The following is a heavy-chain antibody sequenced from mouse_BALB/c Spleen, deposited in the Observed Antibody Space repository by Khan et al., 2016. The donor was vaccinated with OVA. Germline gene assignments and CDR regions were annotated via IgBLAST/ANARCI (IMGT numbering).Heavy chain of an antibody. V-gene: IGHV1-9*01. J-gene: IGHJ3*01. D-gene: IGHD1-1*01. Sequence: QVQLKQSGAELMKPGASVKISCKASGYTFSSYWIEWVKQRPGHGLEWIGEILPGSNITNYNERFKDKATFTADTSSNTAYMQLSSLTSEDSAIYYFARGNYYGSTSWFGYWGQGTLVTVSA. CDR3: ARGNYYGSTSWFGY. CDR2: ILPGSNIT. CDR1: GYTFSSYW.